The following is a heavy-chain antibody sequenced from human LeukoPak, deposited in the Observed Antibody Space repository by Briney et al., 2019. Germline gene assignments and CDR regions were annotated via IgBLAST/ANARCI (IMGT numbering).Heavy chain of an antibody. CDR2: MFPSGSA. CDR3: AALGGSIDY. J-gene: IGHJ4*02. CDR1: GGSFSDYY. V-gene: IGHV4-4*08. Sequence: TSETLSLTCSVYGGSFSDYYWSWIRQSPGKGLEWIGYMFPSGSANYNPSLKSRVTIAVDSSKSLFSLKLTPVTAADTAVYYCAALGGSIDYWGRGTLVAVSS. D-gene: IGHD3-16*01.